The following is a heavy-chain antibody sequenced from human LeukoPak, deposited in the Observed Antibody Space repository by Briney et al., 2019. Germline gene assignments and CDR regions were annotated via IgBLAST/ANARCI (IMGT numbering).Heavy chain of an antibody. CDR1: GGTFISYA. CDR3: ARDLGRIRAQRDL. Sequence: ASVKVSCKASGGTFISYAISWVRQAPGQGLEWMGIINPSGGSTSYAQKFQGRVTMTRDTSTSTVYMELSSLRSEDTAVYYCARDLGRIRAQRDLWGQGTLVTVSS. CDR2: INPSGGST. V-gene: IGHV1-46*01. J-gene: IGHJ5*02. D-gene: IGHD3-10*01.